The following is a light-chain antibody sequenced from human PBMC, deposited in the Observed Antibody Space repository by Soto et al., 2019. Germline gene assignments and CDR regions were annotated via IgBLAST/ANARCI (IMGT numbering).Light chain of an antibody. CDR1: QSVSSSTY. V-gene: IGKV3-20*01. Sequence: EIVLTQSPGTLSLSPGERATLSCRASQSVSSSTYLDWYQQKPGQAPRLLIYGASSRATGIPDRFSGSGSGTDFTLTISRLEPEDVAVYSCQQYGSSPHTFGGGTKVEIK. J-gene: IGKJ4*01. CDR3: QQYGSSPHT. CDR2: GAS.